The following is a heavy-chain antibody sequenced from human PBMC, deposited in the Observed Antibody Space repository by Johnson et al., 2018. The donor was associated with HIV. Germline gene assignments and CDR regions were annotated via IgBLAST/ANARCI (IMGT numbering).Heavy chain of an antibody. D-gene: IGHD6-19*01. CDR2: IYSGGTT. CDR3: GRGGYSSGWIYAFDI. Sequence: QVQLVESGGGVVQPGRSLRLSCAASGFTFSSYGMHWVRQAPGKGLEWVSFIYSGGTTYYADSVKGRFTISRDSSKNTLYLQMNSLRAEDTAVYYGGRGGYSSGWIYAFDIWGQGTMVTVSS. V-gene: IGHV3-NL1*01. CDR1: GFTFSSYG. J-gene: IGHJ3*02.